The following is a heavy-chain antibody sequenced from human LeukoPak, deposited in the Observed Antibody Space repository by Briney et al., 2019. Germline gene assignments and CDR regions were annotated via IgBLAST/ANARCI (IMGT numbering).Heavy chain of an antibody. V-gene: IGHV3-23*01. Sequence: GSLRLSCAMSGFTFTNNAMTWVRQAPGKGLEWVSAISGSGGSTYYADSVKGRFTISRDNSKNTLYLQMNSLRAEDTAVYYCAKDEGDYYDSSGYYDYWGQGTLVTVSS. CDR3: AKDEGDYYDSSGYYDY. CDR2: ISGSGGST. J-gene: IGHJ4*02. D-gene: IGHD3-22*01. CDR1: GFTFTNNA.